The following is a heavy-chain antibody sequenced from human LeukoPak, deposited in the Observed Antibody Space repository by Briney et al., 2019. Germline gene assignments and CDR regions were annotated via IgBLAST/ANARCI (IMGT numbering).Heavy chain of an antibody. J-gene: IGHJ5*02. V-gene: IGHV1-24*01. Sequence: ASVKVSCKVSGYTLTELSMHWVRQAPGKGLEWMGGFDPEDGETIYAQKFQGRVTVTEDTSTDTAYMELSSLRSEDTAVYYCATESPRRQYYYDPNWFDPWGQGTLVTVSS. CDR1: GYTLTELS. CDR3: ATESPRRQYYYDPNWFDP. CDR2: FDPEDGET. D-gene: IGHD3-22*01.